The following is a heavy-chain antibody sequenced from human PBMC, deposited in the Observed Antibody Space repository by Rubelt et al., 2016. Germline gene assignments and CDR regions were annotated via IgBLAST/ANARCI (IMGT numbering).Heavy chain of an antibody. CDR2: ISVYNGNT. Sequence: QVQLVQSGAEVKRPGASVKVSCKASGYTFTSYGIGWVRQAPGQGLEWMGWISVYNGNTNYAQKLQGRVTMTTDQSTSTADMELRSLRSDDTAVYYCARVDFGLPSDYWGQGTLVTVSS. J-gene: IGHJ4*02. CDR1: GYTFTSYG. CDR3: ARVDFGLPSDY. D-gene: IGHD3/OR15-3a*01. V-gene: IGHV1-18*01.